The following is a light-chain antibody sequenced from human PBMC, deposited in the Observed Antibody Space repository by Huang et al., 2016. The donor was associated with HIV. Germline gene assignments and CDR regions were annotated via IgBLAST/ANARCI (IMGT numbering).Light chain of an antibody. CDR3: QQRNNWIT. CDR2: DAS. CDR1: QSVSGF. Sequence: PGERATLSCRASQSVSGFLAWYQQKPGQAPRLLIHDASNRATGIPARFSGSGSGTDFTLTISSLEPEDFAIYYCQQRNNWITFGQGTRLEIK. J-gene: IGKJ5*01. V-gene: IGKV3-11*01.